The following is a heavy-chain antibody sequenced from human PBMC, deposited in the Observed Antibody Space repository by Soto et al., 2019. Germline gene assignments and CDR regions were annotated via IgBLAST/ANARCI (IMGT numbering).Heavy chain of an antibody. CDR2: ISRSGSTI. CDR3: ARDREGSSADGLYYYYGMDD. D-gene: IGHD6-13*01. J-gene: IGHJ6*02. CDR1: GFPFSSYE. V-gene: IGHV3-48*03. Sequence: GXSLRLSCAASGFPFSSYEITWVRHAPGKGRDWVSYISRSGSTIYYADSVKSRYTIFRDNANKSLSLPMNSLTAEDTAVYYWARDREGSSADGLYYYYGMDDWGQGTTVSVSS.